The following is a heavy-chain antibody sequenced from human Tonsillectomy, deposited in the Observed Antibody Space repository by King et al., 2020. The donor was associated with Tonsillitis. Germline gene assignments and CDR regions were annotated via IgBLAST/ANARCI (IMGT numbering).Heavy chain of an antibody. CDR3: ARHIAMVRRGGIDVFDI. CDR1: GFSLSTSGVG. V-gene: IGHV2-5*02. CDR2: IYWDDDK. Sequence: ITLKESGPTLVKPTQTLTLTCTFSGFSLSTSGVGVGWIRQPPGKALEWLALIYWDDDKRYNPSLKSGLTITKDTSKNQVVLTITNMDPVDIGTYYCARHIAMVRRGGIDVFDIWGQGTMVTVSS. J-gene: IGHJ3*02. D-gene: IGHD3-10*01.